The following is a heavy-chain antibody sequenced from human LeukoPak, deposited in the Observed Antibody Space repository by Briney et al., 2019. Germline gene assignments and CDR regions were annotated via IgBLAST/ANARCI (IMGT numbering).Heavy chain of an antibody. D-gene: IGHD4-17*01. CDR2: ISCDGGST. V-gene: IGHV3-20*01. CDR1: GFTVGDYG. CDR3: ARPFGGDYGDYKGNWFDP. Sequence: PGGSLRLSCAASGFTVGDYGMSWVRQAPGKGLEWVSAISCDGGSTGYADSVRCSFSIARDNAKNSLYMKMHRVRAKDTDLCNYARPFGGDYGDYKGNWFDPWGQGTMVTVSS. J-gene: IGHJ5*02.